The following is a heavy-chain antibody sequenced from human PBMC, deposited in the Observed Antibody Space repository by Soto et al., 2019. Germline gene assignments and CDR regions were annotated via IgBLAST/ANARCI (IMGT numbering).Heavy chain of an antibody. Sequence: GESLKISCKGSGYSFTSYWIGWVRQMPGKGLEWMGIIYPGDSDTRYSPSFQGQVTISAEKSISTAYLQWSSLKASDTAMYSCERRLGGTADYYAHALDIWGQGKMVSVS. D-gene: IGHD3-22*01. J-gene: IGHJ3*02. V-gene: IGHV5-51*01. CDR1: GYSFTSYW. CDR2: IYPGDSDT. CDR3: ERRLGGTADYYAHALDI.